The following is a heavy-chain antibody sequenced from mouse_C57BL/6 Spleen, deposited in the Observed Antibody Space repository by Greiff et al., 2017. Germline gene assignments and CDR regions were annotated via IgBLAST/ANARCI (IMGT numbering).Heavy chain of an antibody. CDR2: IRNKANGYTT. D-gene: IGHD1-1*01. Sequence: EVQWVESGGGLVQPGGSLSLSCAASGFTFTDYYMSWVRQPPGKALEWLGFIRNKANGYTTEYSASVKGRFTISRDNSQSILYLQMNALRAEDSATYYCARSSTVVAKGYFDYWGQGTTLTVSS. V-gene: IGHV7-3*01. J-gene: IGHJ2*01. CDR1: GFTFTDYY. CDR3: ARSSTVVAKGYFDY.